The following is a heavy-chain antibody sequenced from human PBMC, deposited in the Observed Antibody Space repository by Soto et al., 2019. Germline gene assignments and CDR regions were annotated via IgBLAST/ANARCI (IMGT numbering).Heavy chain of an antibody. V-gene: IGHV3-30-3*01. CDR3: ARDRGSGFVHRVLDY. CDR2: ISYDGSNK. J-gene: IGHJ4*02. Sequence: GGSLRLSCAASGFTFSSYAMHWVRQAPGKGLEWVAVISYDGSNKYYADSVKGRFTISRDNSKNTLYLQMNSLRAEDTAVYYCARDRGSGFVHRVLDYWGQGTLVTVSS. CDR1: GFTFSSYA. D-gene: IGHD3-22*01.